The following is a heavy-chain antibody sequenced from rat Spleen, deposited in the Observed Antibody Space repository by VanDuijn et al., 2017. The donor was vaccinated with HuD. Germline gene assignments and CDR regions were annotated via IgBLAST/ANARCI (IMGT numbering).Heavy chain of an antibody. J-gene: IGHJ3*01. Sequence: QVQLKESGPGLVQPSQTLSPTCTVAGFSLTSYNVHWVRQPPGKGLEWMGRMWYDGDTSYNSALKSRLGISRDTSKSQVFLKMSSLQTEDTATYYCARHSDWEGFAYWGQGTLVTVSS. D-gene: IGHD5-1*01. V-gene: IGHV2-32*01. CDR1: GFSLTSYN. CDR3: ARHSDWEGFAY. CDR2: MWYDGDT.